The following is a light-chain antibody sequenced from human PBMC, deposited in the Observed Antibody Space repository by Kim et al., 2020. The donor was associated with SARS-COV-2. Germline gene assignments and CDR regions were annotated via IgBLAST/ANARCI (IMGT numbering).Light chain of an antibody. CDR1: SSYIQPQA. CDR2: VNI. Sequence: TSSYIQPQAFSWSHNLPGTAPRLLIPVNIQRTAGVRGRFLGCRWSTSASLAISGLQSEDEADYYCAAWDDSLNGYVVFGGGTQLTVL. V-gene: IGLV1-44*01. CDR3: AAWDDSLNGYVV. J-gene: IGLJ2*01.